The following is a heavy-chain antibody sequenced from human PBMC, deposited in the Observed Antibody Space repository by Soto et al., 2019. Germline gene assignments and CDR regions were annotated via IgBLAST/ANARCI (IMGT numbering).Heavy chain of an antibody. CDR3: AKSLSAIPGDS. Sequence: EVQLVESGGGLVQSGGSLRLSWAASGFTFSSYWMSWVRQGAGKGPEWVANIKQDGSEKYYVDSVKGRFTISRDNAKNSLYLQMTSLRAEDTAVYHCAKSLSAIPGDSWGQGTLVTVSS. CDR2: IKQDGSEK. V-gene: IGHV3-7*02. D-gene: IGHD2-2*01. J-gene: IGHJ4*02. CDR1: GFTFSSYW.